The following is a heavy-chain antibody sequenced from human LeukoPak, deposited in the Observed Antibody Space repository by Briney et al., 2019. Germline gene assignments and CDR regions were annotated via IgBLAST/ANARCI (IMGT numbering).Heavy chain of an antibody. J-gene: IGHJ4*02. CDR3: AKAGPRYSSSSDPSQFFDY. CDR2: LWYDGSNK. V-gene: IGHV3-33*06. Sequence: PGGSLRLSCAASGFTFSSYGMHWVRQAPGRGLEGVAVLWYDGSNKYYADSVKGRFTISRDNSKNTLYLQMNSLRAEDTAVYYCAKAGPRYSSSSDPSQFFDYWGQGTLVTVSS. CDR1: GFTFSSYG. D-gene: IGHD6-6*01.